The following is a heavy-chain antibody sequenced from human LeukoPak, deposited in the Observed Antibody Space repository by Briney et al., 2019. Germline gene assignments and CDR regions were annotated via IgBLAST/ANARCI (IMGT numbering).Heavy chain of an antibody. Sequence: PGGSLRLSCAASGFTFSSYAMHWVRQAPGKGLEWVAVISYDGSNKYYADSVKGRFTISRDNSKNTLYLLMNTLRAEDTAIYYCAKDRTVGASYWYFDLWGRGTLVTVSS. D-gene: IGHD1-26*01. V-gene: IGHV3-30-3*01. CDR2: ISYDGSNK. J-gene: IGHJ2*01. CDR3: AKDRTVGASYWYFDL. CDR1: GFTFSSYA.